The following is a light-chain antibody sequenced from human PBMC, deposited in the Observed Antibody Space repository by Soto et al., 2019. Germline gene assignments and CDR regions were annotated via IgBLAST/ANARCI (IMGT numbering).Light chain of an antibody. CDR2: RAS. V-gene: IGKV1-5*03. Sequence: DIPMTQSPSTLSASVGDRVTITCRASQNIGNWLVWYQQKPGKAPNLLIYRASALKSGVPSRFSGSGSGTEFTLTISSLQPDDFGTYFCQQYNSNPLTFGGGTKVEIK. CDR3: QQYNSNPLT. J-gene: IGKJ4*01. CDR1: QNIGNW.